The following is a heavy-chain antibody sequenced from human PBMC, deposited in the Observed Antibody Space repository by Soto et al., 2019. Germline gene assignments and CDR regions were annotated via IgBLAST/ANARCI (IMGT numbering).Heavy chain of an antibody. J-gene: IGHJ5*02. D-gene: IGHD2-2*02. CDR3: ARGYCSSTICYIWDNWFDP. CDR2: IYYSGRT. V-gene: IGHV4-59*01. CDR1: GGSISSYY. Sequence: QVQLQESGPGLVKPSETLSLTCTVSGGSISSYYWSWIRQPPGKGLEWIGYIYYSGRTNYNPSLKWRVTLSVDTSKNQFSLKLSSVTAADTAVYYCARGYCSSTICYIWDNWFDPWGQGTLVTVSS.